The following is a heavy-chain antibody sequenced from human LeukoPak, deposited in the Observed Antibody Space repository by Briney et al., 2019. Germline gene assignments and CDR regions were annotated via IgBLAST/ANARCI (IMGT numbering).Heavy chain of an antibody. J-gene: IGHJ4*02. CDR2: VSKTISYT. D-gene: IGHD5-12*01. CDR3: ARDYRSGYDSPFGY. V-gene: IGHV3-11*05. CDR1: GFTFSDYY. Sequence: GGSLRLSCAASGFTFSDYYMSWIRQAPGKGLEWVSYVSKTISYTNYADSVKGRFTISRDNAKNSLYQQMNSLRVEDTAVYYCARDYRSGYDSPFGYWGQGTLVTVSS.